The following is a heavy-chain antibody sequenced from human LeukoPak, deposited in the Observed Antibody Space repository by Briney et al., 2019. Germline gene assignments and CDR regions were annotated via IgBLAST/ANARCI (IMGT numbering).Heavy chain of an antibody. V-gene: IGHV3-15*01. J-gene: IGHJ4*02. CDR3: TTDGYCSGGNCYSFDN. D-gene: IGHD2-15*01. CDR2: IKSKIDGGTI. Sequence: PGGSLRLSCEASGFTFSSYWMSWVRQAPGKGLEWVGRIKSKIDGGTIEYAAPVKGRFTISRDDSKNTQYLQMNSLKTEDTAVYYCTTDGYCSGGNCYSFDNWGQGTLVTVSS. CDR1: GFTFSSYW.